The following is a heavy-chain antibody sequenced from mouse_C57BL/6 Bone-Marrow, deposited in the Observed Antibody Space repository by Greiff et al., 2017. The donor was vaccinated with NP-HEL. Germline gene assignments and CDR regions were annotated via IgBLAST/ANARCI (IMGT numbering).Heavy chain of an antibody. CDR1: GFTFSSYA. V-gene: IGHV5-4*01. D-gene: IGHD1-1*01. Sequence: EVQGVESGGGLVKPGGSLKLSCAASGFTFSSYAMSWGRQTPEKRLEWVVTISDGGSYTYYPDNVKGRFTIYIDNAKNNLYLQMSHLKSEDTAMYYCARDQEGYYYWYFDVWGTGTTVTVSS. CDR2: ISDGGSYT. CDR3: ARDQEGYYYWYFDV. J-gene: IGHJ1*03.